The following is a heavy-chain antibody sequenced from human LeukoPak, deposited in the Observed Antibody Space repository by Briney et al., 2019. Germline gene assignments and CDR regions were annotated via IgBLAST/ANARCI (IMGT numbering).Heavy chain of an antibody. Sequence: GGSLRLSCAASGLTFSIYSMNWVRQAPGKGLEWVSSISSSSSYIYYADSVRGRFTISRDNAKNSLYLQMNSLRAEDTAVYYCARGPSYYDSSGYYYWGQGTLVTVSS. CDR1: GLTFSIYS. CDR3: ARGPSYYDSSGYYY. J-gene: IGHJ4*02. D-gene: IGHD3-22*01. CDR2: ISSSSSYI. V-gene: IGHV3-21*01.